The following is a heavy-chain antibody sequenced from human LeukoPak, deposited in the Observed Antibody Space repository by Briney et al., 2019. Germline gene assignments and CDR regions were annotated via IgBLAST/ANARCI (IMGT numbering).Heavy chain of an antibody. Sequence: GGSLRLSCAASGFTFSSYAMTWVRQAPGEGLEWVSAIYGSGGSTFYADSVKGRFTISRDNSKNTLFLQMNSLRAEDTAVYYCTKESVTGRTNWYFDLWGRGALVTVSS. V-gene: IGHV3-23*01. CDR3: TKESVTGRTNWYFDL. CDR2: IYGSGGST. D-gene: IGHD2-21*02. CDR1: GFTFSSYA. J-gene: IGHJ2*01.